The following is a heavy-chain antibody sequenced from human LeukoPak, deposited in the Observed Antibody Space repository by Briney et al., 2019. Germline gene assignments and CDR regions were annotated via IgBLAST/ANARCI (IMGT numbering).Heavy chain of an antibody. V-gene: IGHV3-30*03. CDR3: AGGSGSYYNTPPAY. J-gene: IGHJ4*02. Sequence: GGSLRLSCAASGFSFSNYGMHWVRQAPGKGLEWVAVTSYDGSDKYYADSVKGRFTISRDNSKNTLYLQMSSLRAEDTAVYYCAGGSGSYYNTPPAYWGRGILVTVSS. CDR1: GFSFSNYG. D-gene: IGHD3-10*01. CDR2: TSYDGSDK.